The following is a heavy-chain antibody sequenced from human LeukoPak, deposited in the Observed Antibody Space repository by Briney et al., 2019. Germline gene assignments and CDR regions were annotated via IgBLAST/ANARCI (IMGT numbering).Heavy chain of an antibody. CDR2: IISRSTYI. CDR1: GFSFSNFS. V-gene: IGHV3-21*01. J-gene: IGHJ3*02. D-gene: IGHD1-1*01. CDR3: ASGTVSGRDGLFGAFDI. Sequence: GGSLSLSCAASGFSFSNFSLYGFRRPPGKGLQGVSSIISRSTYIYYAHSFKGRFTISGDNAKNSLYLQMNSLRAEDTALYYCASGTVSGRDGLFGAFDIWGQGTMVTVSS.